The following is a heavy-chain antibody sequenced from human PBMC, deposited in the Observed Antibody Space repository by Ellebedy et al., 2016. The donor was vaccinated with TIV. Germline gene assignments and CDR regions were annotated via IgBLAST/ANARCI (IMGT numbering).Heavy chain of an antibody. CDR1: GFTFSDFY. V-gene: IGHV3-11*04. J-gene: IGHJ4*02. D-gene: IGHD2/OR15-2a*01. Sequence: GESLKISXAGSGFTFSDFYMSWIRQAPGKGLQWVSYITTSGGTIYYADSVKGRFTISRDQSKSTVYLRMNSLRVEDTAVYYCATGRDAFLNNFLDYWGQGTLVTVSS. CDR3: ATGRDAFLNNFLDY. CDR2: ITTSGGTI.